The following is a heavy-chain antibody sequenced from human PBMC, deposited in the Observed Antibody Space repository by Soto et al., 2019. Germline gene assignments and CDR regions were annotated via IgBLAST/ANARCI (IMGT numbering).Heavy chain of an antibody. V-gene: IGHV3-30*18. CDR1: GFTFSSYG. Sequence: GSLRLSCAASGFTFSSYGMHWVRQAPGKGLEWVAVISYDGSNKYYADSVKGRFTISRDNSKNTLYLQMNSLRAEDTAVYYCAKDLHVSLTTVVTPVVGAFDIWGQGTMVTVSS. D-gene: IGHD4-17*01. CDR3: AKDLHVSLTTVVTPVVGAFDI. J-gene: IGHJ3*02. CDR2: ISYDGSNK.